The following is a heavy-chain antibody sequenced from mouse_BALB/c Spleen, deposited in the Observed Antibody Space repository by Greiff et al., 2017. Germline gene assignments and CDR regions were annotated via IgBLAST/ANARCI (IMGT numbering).Heavy chain of an antibody. V-gene: IGHV1S81*02. CDR1: GYTFTSYY. D-gene: IGHD2-1*01. Sequence: VQLQQSGAELVKPGASVKLSCKASGYTFTSYYMYWVKQRPGQGLEWIGEINPSNGGTNFNEKFKSKATLTVDKSSSTAYMQLSSLTSEDSAVYYCTRRIYYGNYEDAMDYWGQGTSVTVSS. CDR2: INPSNGGT. CDR3: TRRIYYGNYEDAMDY. J-gene: IGHJ4*01.